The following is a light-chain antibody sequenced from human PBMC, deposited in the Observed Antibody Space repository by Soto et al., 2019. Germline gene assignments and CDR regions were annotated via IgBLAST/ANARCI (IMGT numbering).Light chain of an antibody. CDR3: QQYNSYPWT. V-gene: IGKV1-5*01. Sequence: DIQMTQSPSTLSASVGDRVTITCRASQSISSWLAWYQQKPGKAPKLLIYDASSLESGVPSRISGSGSGTEFTLTISSLQPDDFATYYCQQYNSYPWTFGQATTVEIK. CDR2: DAS. J-gene: IGKJ1*01. CDR1: QSISSW.